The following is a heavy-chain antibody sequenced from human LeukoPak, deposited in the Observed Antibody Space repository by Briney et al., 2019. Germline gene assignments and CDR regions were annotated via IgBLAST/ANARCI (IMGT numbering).Heavy chain of an antibody. Sequence: TGGSLRLSCAASGFTLSSYAMSWVRQAPGKGLEWVSAISGSGGSTYYADSVKGRFTISRDNSKNTLYLQMNSLRAEDTAVYYCAKAEGGVSLEWLFLAVGSTFDYWGQGTLVTVSS. CDR3: AKAEGGVSLEWLFLAVGSTFDY. J-gene: IGHJ4*02. CDR1: GFTLSSYA. V-gene: IGHV3-23*01. D-gene: IGHD3-3*01. CDR2: ISGSGGST.